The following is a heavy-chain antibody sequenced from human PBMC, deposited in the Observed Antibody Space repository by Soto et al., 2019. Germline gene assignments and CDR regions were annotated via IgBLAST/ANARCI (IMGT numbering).Heavy chain of an antibody. J-gene: IGHJ6*02. D-gene: IGHD1-1*01. CDR3: AKSRDGYNFYFYYGMDV. CDR1: GFTFNNYG. Sequence: QVQLVESGGGVVQPGRSLRLSCAASGFTFNNYGMHWVRQAPGKGLEWVAHILYDGGKNYYADSVKGRFTISRDNSKNTLYLQMNSLTAEDTAVYFCAKSRDGYNFYFYYGMDVWGQGTAVIVSS. V-gene: IGHV3-30*18. CDR2: ILYDGGKN.